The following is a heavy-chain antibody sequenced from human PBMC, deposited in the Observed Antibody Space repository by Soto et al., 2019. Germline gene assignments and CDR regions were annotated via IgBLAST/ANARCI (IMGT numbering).Heavy chain of an antibody. Sequence: SETLSLTCTVSGGSISSYYWSWIRQPPGKGLEWIGYIYYSGSTNYNPSLKSRVAISVDTSKNQFSLKLSSVTAADTAVYYCARAIVAAAGRGGLSGSYYYGMDVWGQGTTVTVSS. J-gene: IGHJ6*02. CDR1: GGSISSYY. V-gene: IGHV4-59*01. CDR3: ARAIVAAAGRGGLSGSYYYGMDV. D-gene: IGHD6-13*01. CDR2: IYYSGST.